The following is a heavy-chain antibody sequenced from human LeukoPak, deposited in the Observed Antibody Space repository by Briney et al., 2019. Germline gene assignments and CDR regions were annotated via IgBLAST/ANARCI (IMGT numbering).Heavy chain of an antibody. D-gene: IGHD6-6*01. J-gene: IGHJ5*02. CDR2: IWYDGNNK. Sequence: GRSLRLSCAASGFTFSSYGMHWVRQAPGKGLEWVAVIWYDGNNKYYADSVKGRFTISRDNSKDTLYLQMNSLRAEDTAVYYCARSRARLSWFDPWGQGTLVTVSS. CDR1: GFTFSSYG. V-gene: IGHV3-33*08. CDR3: ARSRARLSWFDP.